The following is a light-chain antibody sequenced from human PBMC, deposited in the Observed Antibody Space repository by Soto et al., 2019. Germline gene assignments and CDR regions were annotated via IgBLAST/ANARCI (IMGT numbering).Light chain of an antibody. CDR3: CSYAGSSSVL. J-gene: IGLJ2*01. CDR1: SSDVGSYNH. V-gene: IGLV2-23*01. CDR2: EGS. Sequence: QSALTQPASVSGSPGQSITISCTGTSSDVGSYNHVSWYQQHPGKAPKLIIYEGSKRPPGASNRFSGSKSGNTASLTISGLQTDDEADYFCCSYAGSSSVLFGGGTKVNVL.